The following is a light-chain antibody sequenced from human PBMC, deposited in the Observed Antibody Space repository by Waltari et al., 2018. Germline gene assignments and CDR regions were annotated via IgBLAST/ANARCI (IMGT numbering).Light chain of an antibody. J-gene: IGKJ1*01. CDR3: QQYGSSPWT. Sequence: EIVLTQSPGTLSLSPGERATLSCRASQRVSSSYLAWYQQKPGQAPRLLSYGAPSRATGIPDRFSGSGSGTDFTLTISRLEPEDFAVYYCQQYGSSPWTFGQGTKVEIK. V-gene: IGKV3-20*01. CDR2: GAP. CDR1: QRVSSSY.